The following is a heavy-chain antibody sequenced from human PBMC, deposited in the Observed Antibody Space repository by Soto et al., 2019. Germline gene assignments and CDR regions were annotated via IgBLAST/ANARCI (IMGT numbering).Heavy chain of an antibody. CDR2: ISAYNGNT. CDR3: ARDYFSMTIFGVVIITPHQNQNYGMDV. D-gene: IGHD3-3*01. Sequence: ASVKVSCKASGYTFTSYGISWVRQAPGQGLEWMGWISAYNGNTNYAQKLQGRVTMTTDTSTSTAYMELRSLRSDDTAVYYCARDYFSMTIFGVVIITPHQNQNYGMDVWGQGTTVTVSS. J-gene: IGHJ6*02. CDR1: GYTFTSYG. V-gene: IGHV1-18*01.